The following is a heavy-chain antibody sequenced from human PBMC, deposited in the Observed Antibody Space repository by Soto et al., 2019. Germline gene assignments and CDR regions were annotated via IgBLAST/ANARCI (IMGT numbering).Heavy chain of an antibody. J-gene: IGHJ6*03. Sequence: GGSLRLSCAASGFTFSSYDMHWVRQATGKGLEWVSAIGTAGDTYYPGSVKGRFTISRENAKNSLYLQMNSLRAGDTAVYYCARGGCSSTSCYYYYYYYMDVWGKGTTVTVSS. CDR2: IGTAGDT. D-gene: IGHD2-2*01. CDR1: GFTFSSYD. CDR3: ARGGCSSTSCYYYYYYYMDV. V-gene: IGHV3-13*01.